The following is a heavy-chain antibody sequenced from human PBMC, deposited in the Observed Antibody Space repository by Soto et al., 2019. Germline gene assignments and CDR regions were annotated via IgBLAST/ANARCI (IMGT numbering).Heavy chain of an antibody. CDR2: MNPNSGNT. Sequence: GASVKVSCKASGYTFTSYDINWVRQATGQGLEWMGWMNPNSGNTGYAQKFQGRVTMTRNTSISTAYMELSSLRSEDTAVYYCARVHRPRELERPVAFDIWGQGTMVTVSS. J-gene: IGHJ3*02. D-gene: IGHD1-1*01. CDR1: GYTFTSYD. V-gene: IGHV1-8*01. CDR3: ARVHRPRELERPVAFDI.